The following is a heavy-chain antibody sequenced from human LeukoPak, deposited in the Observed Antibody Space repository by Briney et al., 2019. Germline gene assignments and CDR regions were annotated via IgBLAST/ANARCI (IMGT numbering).Heavy chain of an antibody. Sequence: GGSLRLSCTASGFTLPHYGMHWVRQAPGKGLEWVAFIQYDESNKYYADSVKGRFTFSRDNSKNTMYLQMISLRAEDTAVYFCAKSPIAAPRYNFMDVWGKGTMVIVSS. V-gene: IGHV3-30*02. CDR3: AKSPIAAPRYNFMDV. CDR2: IQYDESNK. D-gene: IGHD6-13*01. CDR1: GFTLPHYG. J-gene: IGHJ6*03.